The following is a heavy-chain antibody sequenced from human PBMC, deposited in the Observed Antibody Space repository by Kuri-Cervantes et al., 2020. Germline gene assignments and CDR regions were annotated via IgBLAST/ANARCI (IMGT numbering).Heavy chain of an antibody. J-gene: IGHJ4*02. Sequence: SEPLSPTCTVSGGSISSGIYYWSWIRQPAGKGLEWIGRIYTIGSTNYNPSLKTRVTISVDTSKNQFSLKLSSVTAAATAVYYCARGMSRWLPYYFDYWGQGTLVTVSS. CDR2: IYTIGST. D-gene: IGHD5-24*01. V-gene: IGHV4-61*02. CDR1: GGSISSGIYY. CDR3: ARGMSRWLPYYFDY.